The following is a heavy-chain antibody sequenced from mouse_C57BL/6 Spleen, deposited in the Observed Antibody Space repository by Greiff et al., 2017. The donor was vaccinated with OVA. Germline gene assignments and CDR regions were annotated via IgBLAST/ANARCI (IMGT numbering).Heavy chain of an antibody. V-gene: IGHV1-50*01. Sequence: QVHVKQPGAELVKPGASVKLSCKASGYTFTSYWMQWVKQRPGQGLEWIGEIDPSDSYTNYNQKFKGKATLTVDTSSSTAYMQLSSLTSEDSAVYYCARRGDEDFDYWGQGTTLTVSS. CDR3: ARRGDEDFDY. CDR1: GYTFTSYW. CDR2: IDPSDSYT. J-gene: IGHJ2*01. D-gene: IGHD3-3*01.